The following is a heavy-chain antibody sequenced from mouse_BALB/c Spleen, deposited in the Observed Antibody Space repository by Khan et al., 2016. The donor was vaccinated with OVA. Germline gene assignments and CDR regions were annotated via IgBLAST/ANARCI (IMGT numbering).Heavy chain of an antibody. CDR2: ISYNGYT. J-gene: IGHJ3*01. Sequence: EVQLQESGPSLVKPSQTLSLTCSVTGDSITSGYWNWIRKFPGNKLEYMGHISYNGYTSDNPSNRSLISIARHTAKNQYNLQLNNVTDEDTAAYDCDSSSNSYAFVYWGQGTLVTVSA. D-gene: IGHD2-12*01. V-gene: IGHV3-8*02. CDR1: GDSITSGY. CDR3: DSSSNSYAFVY.